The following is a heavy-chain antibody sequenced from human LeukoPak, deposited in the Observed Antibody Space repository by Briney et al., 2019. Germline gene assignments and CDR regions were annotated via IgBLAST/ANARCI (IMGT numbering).Heavy chain of an antibody. V-gene: IGHV4-39*07. CDR1: GGSISSSSYY. Sequence: PSETLSLTCTVSGGSISSSSYYWGWIRQPPGKGLEWIGSIYYSGSTYYNPSLKSRVTISVDTSKTQFSLKLSSVTAADTAVYYCASRHYGGSSWSLDYWGQGTLVTVSS. J-gene: IGHJ4*02. D-gene: IGHD4-23*01. CDR2: IYYSGST. CDR3: ASRHYGGSSWSLDY.